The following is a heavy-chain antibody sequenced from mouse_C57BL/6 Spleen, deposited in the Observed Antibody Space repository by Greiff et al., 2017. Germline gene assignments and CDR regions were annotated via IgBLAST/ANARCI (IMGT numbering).Heavy chain of an antibody. CDR2: IRLKSDNYAT. CDR3: TGWGVFDY. D-gene: IGHD4-1*01. V-gene: IGHV6-3*01. J-gene: IGHJ2*01. Sequence: EVKLMESGGGLVQPGGSMKLSCVASGFTFSNYWMNWVRQSPEKGLEWVAQIRLKSDNYATHYAESVKGRFTISRDDSKSSVYLQMNNLRAEDTGIYYCTGWGVFDYWGQGTTLTVSS. CDR1: GFTFSNYW.